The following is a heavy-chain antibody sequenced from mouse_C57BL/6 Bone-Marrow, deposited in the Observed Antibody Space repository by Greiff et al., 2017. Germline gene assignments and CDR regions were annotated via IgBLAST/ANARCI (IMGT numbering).Heavy chain of an antibody. D-gene: IGHD1-1*01. Sequence: VKLQESGAELVRPGTSVKLSCKASGYTFTSYWMHWVKQRPGQGLEWIGVIDPSDSYTNYNQKFKGKATLTVDTSSSTAYMQLSSLTSEDSAVYYCARNLYYYGSSVAWFAYWGQGTLVTVSA. CDR3: ARNLYYYGSSVAWFAY. CDR1: GYTFTSYW. J-gene: IGHJ3*01. V-gene: IGHV1-59*01. CDR2: IDPSDSYT.